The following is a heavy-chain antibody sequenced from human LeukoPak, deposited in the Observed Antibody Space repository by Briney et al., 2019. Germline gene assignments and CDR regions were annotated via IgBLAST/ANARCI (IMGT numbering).Heavy chain of an antibody. D-gene: IGHD3-10*01. V-gene: IGHV4-34*01. CDR2: INHSGST. Sequence: SETLSLTCAVYGGSFSGYYWSWIRQPPGKGLEWIGEINHSGSTNYNPSLKSRVTISVDTSKIQFSLKLSSVTAADTAVYYCARGTMVRGVIILVWGQGTLVTVSS. CDR1: GGSFSGYY. CDR3: ARGTMVRGVIILV. J-gene: IGHJ4*02.